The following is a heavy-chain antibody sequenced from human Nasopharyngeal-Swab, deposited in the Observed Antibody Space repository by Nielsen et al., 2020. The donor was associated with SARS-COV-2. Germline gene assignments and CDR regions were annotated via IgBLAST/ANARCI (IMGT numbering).Heavy chain of an antibody. CDR3: AGGGIWHRNNWFDP. CDR1: GGSFSGYY. J-gene: IGHJ5*02. V-gene: IGHV4-34*01. D-gene: IGHD2/OR15-2a*01. Sequence: SETLSLTCAVYGGSFSGYYWSWIRQPPGRGLEWIGEINHSGSTNYNPSLKSRVTISVDTSKNHFSLKLSSVTAADTAVYYCAGGGIWHRNNWFDPWGQGTLVTVSS. CDR2: INHSGST.